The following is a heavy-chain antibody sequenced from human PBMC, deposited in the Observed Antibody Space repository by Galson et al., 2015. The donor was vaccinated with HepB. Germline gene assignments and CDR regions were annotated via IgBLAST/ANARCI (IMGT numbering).Heavy chain of an antibody. D-gene: IGHD2-2*01. CDR2: IDWDDDK. Sequence: PALVKPTQTLTLTCTFPGFSLSTSGMCVSWIRQPPGKALEWLALIDWDDDKYYSTSLKTRLTISKDTSKNQVVLTMTNMDPVDTATYYCAQSSTSRYYFDYWGQGTLVTVSS. CDR3: AQSSTSRYYFDY. CDR1: GFSLSTSGMC. J-gene: IGHJ4*02. V-gene: IGHV2-70*01.